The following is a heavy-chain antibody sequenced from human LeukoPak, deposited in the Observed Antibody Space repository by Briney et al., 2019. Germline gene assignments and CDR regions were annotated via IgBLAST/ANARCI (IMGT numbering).Heavy chain of an antibody. CDR1: GFTFSSYG. D-gene: IGHD5-12*01. CDR3: AKGVAFDY. CDR2: ISYDGSHE. J-gene: IGHJ4*02. Sequence: PGRSLRLSCAASGFTFSSYGIHWVRQAPGEGLEWVAVISYDGSHEYYADSVKGRFTISRDNSKNTLYLQMNDLRAEDTAVYYCAKGVAFDYWGQGTLVTVSS. V-gene: IGHV3-30*18.